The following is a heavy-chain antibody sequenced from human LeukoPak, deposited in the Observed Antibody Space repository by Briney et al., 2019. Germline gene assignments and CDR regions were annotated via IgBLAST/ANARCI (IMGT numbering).Heavy chain of an antibody. CDR3: ARLLIAMTDY. D-gene: IGHD5-18*01. CDR2: IYPADAET. V-gene: IGHV5-51*01. Sequence: GESLKISCKGSGYTFTSYWIGWVRQMPGKGLEWMGIIYPADAETRYSPSFQGQVTISADKSTCTAYLQWSSLRASDTAIYYCARLLIAMTDYWGQGTLVTVSS. J-gene: IGHJ4*02. CDR1: GYTFTSYW.